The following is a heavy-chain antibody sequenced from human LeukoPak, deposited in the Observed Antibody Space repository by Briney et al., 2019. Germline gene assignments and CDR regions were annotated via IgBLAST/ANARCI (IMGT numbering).Heavy chain of an antibody. Sequence: ASVKVSCKASGYTFTSYDINWVRQATGQGLEWMGWMNPNSGNTGYAQKFQGRVTITRNTSISTAYMELSSLRSEDTAVYYCAREREDFVVVPAAHDYYYYYMDVWGKGTTVTVSS. CDR2: MNPNSGNT. V-gene: IGHV1-8*03. CDR3: AREREDFVVVPAAHDYYYYYMDV. D-gene: IGHD2-2*01. J-gene: IGHJ6*03. CDR1: GYTFTSYD.